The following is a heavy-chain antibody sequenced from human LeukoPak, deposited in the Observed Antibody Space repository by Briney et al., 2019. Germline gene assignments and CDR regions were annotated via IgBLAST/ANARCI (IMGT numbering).Heavy chain of an antibody. V-gene: IGHV3-7*01. D-gene: IGHD6-13*01. CDR1: GFTFSNNW. CDR2: IKQDGSEK. Sequence: GGSLRLSCAASGFTFSNNWMSWVRQPPGKGLEWVANIKQDGSEKYYVDSVKGRFTISRDNAKNSLYLQMNSLRAEDTAVYYCARDRVIAAADYWGQGTLVTVSS. CDR3: ARDRVIAAADY. J-gene: IGHJ4*02.